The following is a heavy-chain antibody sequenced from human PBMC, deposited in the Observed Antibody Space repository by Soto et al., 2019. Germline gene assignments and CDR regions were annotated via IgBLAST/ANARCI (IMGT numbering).Heavy chain of an antibody. V-gene: IGHV4-31*03. Sequence: QVQLQESGPGLVKPSQTLSLTCTVSGGSISSGGFYWSWIRQHPGKGLEWIGYIYYSGTTYYNPSLKSRVTISVDTSKNQFSLKLSSVTAADTAVYYCASQTFSTYPEGDWFDPWGQGTLVTVSS. CDR2: IYYSGTT. CDR3: ASQTFSTYPEGDWFDP. D-gene: IGHD2-2*02. CDR1: GGSISSGGFY. J-gene: IGHJ5*02.